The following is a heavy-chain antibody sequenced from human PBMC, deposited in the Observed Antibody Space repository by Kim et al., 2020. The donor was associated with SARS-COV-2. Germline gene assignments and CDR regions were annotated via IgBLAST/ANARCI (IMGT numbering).Heavy chain of an antibody. J-gene: IGHJ4*02. V-gene: IGHV3-7*03. CDR2: IKQDGSEK. CDR1: GFTFSSYW. Sequence: GGSLRLSCAASGFTFSSYWMSWVRQAPGKGLEWVANIKQDGSEKYYVDSVKGRFTISRDNAKNSLYLQMNSLRAEDTAVYYCARDSLVRGVIITCAYWGQGTLVTVSS. CDR3: ARDSLVRGVIITCAY. D-gene: IGHD3-10*01.